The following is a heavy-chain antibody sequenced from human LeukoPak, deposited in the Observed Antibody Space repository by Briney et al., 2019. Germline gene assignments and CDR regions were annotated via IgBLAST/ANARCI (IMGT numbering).Heavy chain of an antibody. Sequence: SGGSLRLSCVVSTFTFSDPYMDWVRQVPGKGLEWVGRIRSKVDSYTTEYAASVNGRFTISRDNAKNSLYLQMNSLRAEDTAVYYCAELGITMIGGVWGKGTTVTISS. CDR1: TFTFSDPY. D-gene: IGHD3-10*02. CDR2: IRSKVDSYTT. J-gene: IGHJ6*04. CDR3: AELGITMIGGV. V-gene: IGHV3-72*01.